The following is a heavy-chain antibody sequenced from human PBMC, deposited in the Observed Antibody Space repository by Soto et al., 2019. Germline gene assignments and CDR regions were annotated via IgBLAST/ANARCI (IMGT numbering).Heavy chain of an antibody. D-gene: IGHD4-17*01. J-gene: IGHJ2*01. Sequence: TLSLTCTVSGGSISPYYWSWIRQPPGKGLEWVGYIYYGGSANYNPSLKSRVNMSVDRSKNQFSLELSSVTAADTAVYYCARLMGFTVTTYNRGFDLWGRGTLVTVSS. V-gene: IGHV4-59*12. CDR3: ARLMGFTVTTYNRGFDL. CDR1: GGSISPYY. CDR2: IYYGGSA.